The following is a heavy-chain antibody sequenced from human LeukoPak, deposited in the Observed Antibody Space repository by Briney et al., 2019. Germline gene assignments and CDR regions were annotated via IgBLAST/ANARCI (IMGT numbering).Heavy chain of an antibody. CDR1: GGTFSSYA. CDR2: IIPIFGTA. V-gene: IGHV1-69*05. Sequence: SVKVSCKASGGTFSSYAISWVRQAPGQGLEWMGGIIPIFGTANYAQKFQGRVTITTDESTSTAYMELSSLRSEDTAVYYCARGSRAYCGSTSCPGDYWGQGTLVTVSS. D-gene: IGHD2-2*01. J-gene: IGHJ4*02. CDR3: ARGSRAYCGSTSCPGDY.